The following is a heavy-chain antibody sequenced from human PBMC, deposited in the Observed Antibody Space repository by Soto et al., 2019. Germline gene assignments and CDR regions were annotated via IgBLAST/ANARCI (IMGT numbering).Heavy chain of an antibody. CDR2: INHSGST. D-gene: IGHD6-13*01. V-gene: IGHV4-34*01. CDR3: ARGSLGYSSSWYDY. J-gene: IGHJ4*02. CDR1: GGSFSGYY. Sequence: QVQLQQWGAGRLKPSETLSLTCAVYGGSFSGYYWSWIRQPPGKGLEWTGEINHSGSTNYNPSLTSRVTISVDTSKNQFSLKLSSVTAADTAVYYCARGSLGYSSSWYDYWGQGTLVTVSS.